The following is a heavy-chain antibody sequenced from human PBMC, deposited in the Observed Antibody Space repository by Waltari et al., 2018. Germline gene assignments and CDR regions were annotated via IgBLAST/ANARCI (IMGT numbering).Heavy chain of an antibody. V-gene: IGHV4-38-2*01. CDR1: GYPISSGYY. CDR2: IFHSGNT. Sequence: QVQLQESGPGLVKPSETLSLTCAVSGYPISSGYYGGWIRQPPGKGLEWIGSIFHSGNTFYNPSLRSRVTISVDTSKNQFSLKLSSVTAAVTAVYYCARMVGYYYYMDVWGKGTTVTVSS. J-gene: IGHJ6*03. CDR3: ARMVGYYYYMDV. D-gene: IGHD3-10*01.